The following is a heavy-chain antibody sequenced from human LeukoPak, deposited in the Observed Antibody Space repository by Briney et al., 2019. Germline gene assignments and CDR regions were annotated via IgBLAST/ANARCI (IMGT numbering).Heavy chain of an antibody. CDR2: ISYDGSNK. Sequence: GRSLRLSCAASGFTFSSYAMHWVRQAPGKGLEWVAVISYDGSNKYYADSVKGRFTISRDNSKNTLYLQMNSLRAEDTAVYYCAGAHYYGDYEEYFDYWGQGTLVTVSS. CDR1: GFTFSSYA. J-gene: IGHJ4*02. V-gene: IGHV3-30-3*01. CDR3: AGAHYYGDYEEYFDY. D-gene: IGHD4-17*01.